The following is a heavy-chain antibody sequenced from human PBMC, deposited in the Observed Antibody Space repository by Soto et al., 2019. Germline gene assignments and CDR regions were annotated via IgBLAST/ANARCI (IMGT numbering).Heavy chain of an antibody. CDR3: AKDKDYYDSSGVFDY. D-gene: IGHD3-22*01. J-gene: IGHJ4*02. CDR2: ISGSGGST. CDR1: GFTFSSYA. V-gene: IGHV3-23*01. Sequence: PGGSLRLSCAASGFTFSSYAMSWVRQAPGKGLEWVSAISGSGGSTYYADSVKGRFTISRDNSKNTLYLQMNSLRAEDTAIYYCAKDKDYYDSSGVFDYWGQGTLVTVSS.